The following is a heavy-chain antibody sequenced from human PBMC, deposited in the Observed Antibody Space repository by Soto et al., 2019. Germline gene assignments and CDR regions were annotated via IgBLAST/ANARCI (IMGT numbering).Heavy chain of an antibody. V-gene: IGHV4-39*01. CDR3: ARQSYSFGPSNFDY. D-gene: IGHD5-18*01. CDR2: ISYSGST. Sequence: PSETLSLTCTVSGGSISSRTYYSAWIRQPPGKGLEWIGSISYSGSTSHNLSLKSRTTISVDTSKNQFSLKLSSVTAADTAVYYCARQSYSFGPSNFDYWGQGTLVTVS. CDR1: GGSISSRTYY. J-gene: IGHJ4*02.